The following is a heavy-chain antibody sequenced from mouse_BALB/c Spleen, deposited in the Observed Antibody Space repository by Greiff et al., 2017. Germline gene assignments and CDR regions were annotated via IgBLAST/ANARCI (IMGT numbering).Heavy chain of an antibody. V-gene: IGHV1-12*01. D-gene: IGHD2-1*01. CDR2: IYPGNGDT. CDR3: ARTGLYYGNYLYYFDY. J-gene: IGHJ2*01. CDR1: GYTFTSYN. Sequence: QVQLQQPGAELVKPGASVKMSCKASGYTFTSYNMHWVKQTPGQGLEWIGAIYPGNGDTSYNQKFKGKATLTADKSSSTAYMQLSSLTSEDSAVYYCARTGLYYGNYLYYFDYWGQGTTLTVSS.